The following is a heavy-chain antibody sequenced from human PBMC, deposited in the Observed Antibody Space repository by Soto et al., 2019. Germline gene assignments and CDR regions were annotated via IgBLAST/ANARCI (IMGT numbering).Heavy chain of an antibody. Sequence: SETLSLTCTVSTGSISSYYWSWIRQPPGKGLEWIGYIYYSGSTNYNPSLKSRVTMSVDTSKNQFSLKLSSVTAADTAVYYCARRYGPGFDYWGQGTQVNVSS. CDR1: TGSISSYY. CDR3: ARRYGPGFDY. J-gene: IGHJ4*02. CDR2: IYYSGST. V-gene: IGHV4-59*01. D-gene: IGHD4-17*01.